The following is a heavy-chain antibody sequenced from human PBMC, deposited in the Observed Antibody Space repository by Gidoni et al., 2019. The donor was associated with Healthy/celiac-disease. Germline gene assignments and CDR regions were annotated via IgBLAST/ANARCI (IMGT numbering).Heavy chain of an antibody. CDR3: AKDNGGTSGRYWYFDL. V-gene: IGHV3-9*01. Sequence: EVQLVESGGGLVQPGRSLRLSCAASGFTFDDYAMHWVRQAPGKGLEWVSGISWNSGSIGYADSVKGRFTISRDNAKNSLYLQMNSLRAEDTALYYCAKDNGGTSGRYWYFDLWGRGTLVTVSS. CDR1: GFTFDDYA. D-gene: IGHD3-10*01. CDR2: ISWNSGSI. J-gene: IGHJ2*01.